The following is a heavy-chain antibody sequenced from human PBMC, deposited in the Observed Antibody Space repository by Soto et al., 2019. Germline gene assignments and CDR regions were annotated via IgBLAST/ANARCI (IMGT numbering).Heavy chain of an antibody. D-gene: IGHD3-10*01. J-gene: IGHJ4*02. CDR3: ARAGFSYGHLLF. V-gene: IGHV4-30-4*01. Sequence: SETLSLTCNVSGGPIKTGDYYWNWIRQPPGKGLEWIGYVFYSGATNYSPSLKSRAAISMDTSKNQFSLSLTSVTAADAAVYYCARAGFSYGHLLFWGQGIRVTVSS. CDR2: VFYSGAT. CDR1: GGPIKTGDYY.